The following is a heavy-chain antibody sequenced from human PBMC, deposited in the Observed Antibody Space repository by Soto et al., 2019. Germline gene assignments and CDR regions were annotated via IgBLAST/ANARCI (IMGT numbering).Heavy chain of an antibody. J-gene: IGHJ6*02. V-gene: IGHV3-30*18. CDR2: ISYDGSNK. CDR3: AKDLPFMVRGVITYYYYYGIDV. CDR1: GFTFSSYG. D-gene: IGHD3-10*01. Sequence: GGSLRLSCAASGFTFSSYGMHWVRQAPGKGLEWVAVISYDGSNKYYADSVKGRFTISRDNSKNTLYLQMNSLRAEDTAVYYCAKDLPFMVRGVITYYYYYGIDVRGQGTTVTGSS.